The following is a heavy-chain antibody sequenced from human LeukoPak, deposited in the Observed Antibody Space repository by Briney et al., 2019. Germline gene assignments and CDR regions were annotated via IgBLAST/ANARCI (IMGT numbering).Heavy chain of an antibody. CDR2: ISSSSSYT. Sequence: PGGSLRLSCAASGFTFSSYSMNWVRQAPGKGLEWVSSISSSSSYTYYADSVKGRFTISRDNAKNSLYLQMNSLRAEDTAVYYCARDHYDYVWGSYRSNWGQGTLVTVSS. CDR1: GFTFSSYS. CDR3: ARDHYDYVWGSYRSN. J-gene: IGHJ4*02. V-gene: IGHV3-21*01. D-gene: IGHD3-16*02.